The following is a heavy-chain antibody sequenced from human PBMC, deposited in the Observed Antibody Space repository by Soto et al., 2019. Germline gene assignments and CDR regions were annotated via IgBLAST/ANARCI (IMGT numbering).Heavy chain of an antibody. D-gene: IGHD1-26*01. V-gene: IGHV4-61*01. J-gene: IGHJ5*02. CDR2: IYYSGST. Sequence: PXGTLSLTCTVSGGSVSSGSYYWSWIRQPPGKGLEWIGYIYYSGSTNYNPSLKSRVTISVDTSKNQFSLKLSSVTAADTAVYYCARGAYGPNWFDPWGQGTLVTVSS. CDR3: ARGAYGPNWFDP. CDR1: GGSVSSGSYY.